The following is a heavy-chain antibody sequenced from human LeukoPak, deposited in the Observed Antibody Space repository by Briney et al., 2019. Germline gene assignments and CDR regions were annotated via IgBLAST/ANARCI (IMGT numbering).Heavy chain of an antibody. CDR1: GFTFSSYW. V-gene: IGHV3-74*01. J-gene: IGHJ4*02. CDR3: ARATYRSWYFWEGYFDY. D-gene: IGHD6-13*01. CDR2: INSDGSST. Sequence: GGSLRLSCAASGFTFSSYWMHCVRQAPGKGLVWVSRINSDGSSTSYADSVKGRFTISRDNAKNTLSRQMNSLRAEDTAVKSCARATYRSWYFWEGYFDYWGQGTLVTVSS.